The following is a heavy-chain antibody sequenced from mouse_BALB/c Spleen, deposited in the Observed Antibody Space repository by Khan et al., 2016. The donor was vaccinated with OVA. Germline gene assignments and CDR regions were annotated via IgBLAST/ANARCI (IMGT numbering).Heavy chain of an antibody. V-gene: IGHV14-3*02. CDR2: IDPPIGNT. CDR1: DLSIKATY. CDR3: ARMARK. Sequence: ELVESGATVKLSCTASDLSIKATYMHCLKQWPEQGLEWIGRIDPPIGNTKYDPKFQGKATITTDTSSNTAYLQLSRLTSEDTAVYYCARMARKWGQGTTLTVSS. J-gene: IGHJ2*01.